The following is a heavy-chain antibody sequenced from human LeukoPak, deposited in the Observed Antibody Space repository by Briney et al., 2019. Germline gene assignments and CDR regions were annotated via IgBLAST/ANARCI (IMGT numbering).Heavy chain of an antibody. CDR3: AKSFRRGYSYGQKGAFDI. CDR2: IKQDGGEK. D-gene: IGHD5-18*01. Sequence: GGSLRLSCAASGFTFSSYWMSWVRQAPGKGLEWVANIKQDGGEKYYVDSVKGRFTISRDNAKNSLYLQMNSLRAEDTAVYYCAKSFRRGYSYGQKGAFDIWGQGTMVTVSS. V-gene: IGHV3-7*01. J-gene: IGHJ3*02. CDR1: GFTFSSYW.